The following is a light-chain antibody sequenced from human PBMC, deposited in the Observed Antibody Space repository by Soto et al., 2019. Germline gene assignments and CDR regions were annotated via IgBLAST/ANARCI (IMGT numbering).Light chain of an antibody. V-gene: IGKV3-11*01. CDR1: QRVSSS. CDR2: DTS. J-gene: IGKJ5*01. Sequence: IVSVHSPVTLSFSPWERDTLSCRASQRVSSSLAWYQQKPGQAPRLLIYDTSNRATGIPDRFSGSGSGTDFTLTFSSLEPEDFAVYYCQQYSNWPITFGQGTRLEIK. CDR3: QQYSNWPIT.